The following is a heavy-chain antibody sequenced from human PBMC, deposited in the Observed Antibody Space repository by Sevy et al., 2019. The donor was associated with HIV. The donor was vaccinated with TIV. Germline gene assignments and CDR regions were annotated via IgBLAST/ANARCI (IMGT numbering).Heavy chain of an antibody. CDR1: GYTFTNYA. D-gene: IGHD3-10*01. J-gene: IGHJ4*02. V-gene: IGHV1-3*01. Sequence: ASVKVSCKASGYTFTNYAVHWVRQTPGQRLEWMGWINAVNGDKKYSQRFQDRVTMTRDTSASIAYMELSSLSSEDTAVYYCARNYGPTPFDYWGQGTLVTVSS. CDR3: ARNYGPTPFDY. CDR2: INAVNGDK.